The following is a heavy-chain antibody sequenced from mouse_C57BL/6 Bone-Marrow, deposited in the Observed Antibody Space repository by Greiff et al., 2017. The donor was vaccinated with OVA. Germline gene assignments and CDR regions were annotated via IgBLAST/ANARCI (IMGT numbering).Heavy chain of an antibody. J-gene: IGHJ2*01. Sequence: EVQLQQSGPELVKPGASVKISCKASGYTFTDYYMNWVKQSHGKSLEWIGDINPNNGGTSYNQKFKGKATLTVDKSSSTAYMELRSLTSEDSAVYYCARGFSNPNYCDYWGQGTTHTVST. V-gene: IGHV1-26*01. CDR3: ARGFSNPNYCDY. D-gene: IGHD2-5*01. CDR2: INPNNGGT. CDR1: GYTFTDYY.